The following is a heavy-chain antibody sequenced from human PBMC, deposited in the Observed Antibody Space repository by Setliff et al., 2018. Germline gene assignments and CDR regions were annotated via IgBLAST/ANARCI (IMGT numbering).Heavy chain of an antibody. D-gene: IGHD1-26*01. J-gene: IGHJ6*02. Sequence: GASVKVSCKASGYTFTSYGISWVRQAPGQGLEWMGWISAYNGNTNYAQKLQGRVTMTRDTSISTAYMELSRLRSDDTAVYYCARDRGVGATSYYYYYGMDVWGQGTTVTVSS. CDR3: ARDRGVGATSYYYYYGMDV. CDR2: ISAYNGNT. V-gene: IGHV1-18*01. CDR1: GYTFTSYG.